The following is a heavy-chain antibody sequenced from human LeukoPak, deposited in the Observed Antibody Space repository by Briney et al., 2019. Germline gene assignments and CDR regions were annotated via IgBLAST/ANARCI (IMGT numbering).Heavy chain of an antibody. D-gene: IGHD2-2*02. CDR3: ARIPRSYYYYYYMDI. J-gene: IGHJ6*03. CDR2: SYYSGSS. CDR1: GGSISGYH. Sequence: SETLSLTCTVSGGSISGYHWSWIRLPPGKGLEWLGYSYYSGSSNYNSTPKLRVTISAETSKNQFHLKLSSVTVTDTAVYFCARIPRSYYYYYYMDIWGKGTTGTASS. V-gene: IGHV4-59*01.